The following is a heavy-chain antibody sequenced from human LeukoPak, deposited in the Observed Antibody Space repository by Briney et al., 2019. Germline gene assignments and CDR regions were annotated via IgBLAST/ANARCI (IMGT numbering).Heavy chain of an antibody. CDR2: IDSDGNST. Sequence: GGSLRLSCAASRFTFNTYWMLWVRQAPGKGLVWVSRIDSDGNSTAYADSVKGRFTISRDNAKNTLYLQMNSLRAEDTAVYYCASEGTTGTTWGPDYWGQGTLVTVSS. J-gene: IGHJ4*02. CDR1: RFTFNTYW. V-gene: IGHV3-74*01. D-gene: IGHD1-1*01. CDR3: ASEGTTGTTWGPDY.